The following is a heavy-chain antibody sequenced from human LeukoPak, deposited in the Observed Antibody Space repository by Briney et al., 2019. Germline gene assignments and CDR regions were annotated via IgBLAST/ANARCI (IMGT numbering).Heavy chain of an antibody. V-gene: IGHV1-46*01. J-gene: IGHJ3*02. CDR1: GYTITSYY. CDR2: INPSGGST. Sequence: ASVKVSCKASGYTITSYYMHWVRQAPGQGLEWMGIINPSGGSTSYAQKFQGRVTMTRDMSTSTVYMELSSLRSEDTAVYYCARMAWEYYYDSSGYRGAFDIWGQGTMVTVSS. D-gene: IGHD3-22*01. CDR3: ARMAWEYYYDSSGYRGAFDI.